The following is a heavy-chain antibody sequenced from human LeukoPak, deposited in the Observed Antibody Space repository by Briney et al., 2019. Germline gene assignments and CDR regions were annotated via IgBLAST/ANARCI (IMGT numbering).Heavy chain of an antibody. V-gene: IGHV4-34*01. Sequence: SETLSLTCAVNGGSFSGYYWSWIRQPPGKGLEWIGEINHSGSTNYNPSLKSRVTISVDTSKNQFSLKLSSVTAADTAAYYCARGRWGYYYGSGRKGYYFDYWGQGTLVTVSS. CDR2: INHSGST. D-gene: IGHD3-10*01. CDR1: GGSFSGYY. J-gene: IGHJ4*02. CDR3: ARGRWGYYYGSGRKGYYFDY.